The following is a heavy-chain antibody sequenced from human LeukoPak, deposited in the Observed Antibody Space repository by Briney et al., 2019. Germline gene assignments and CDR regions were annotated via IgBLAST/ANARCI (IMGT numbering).Heavy chain of an antibody. J-gene: IGHJ3*02. CDR1: GGSISRYY. CDR3: ARGRAEGAFDI. CDR2: IYYSGRP. Sequence: PSETLSLTCTVSGGSISRYYWSWIRQPPGKGLEWIGYIYYSGRPNYNPSLKSRVTISVDTSKNQFSLKLSSVTAADTAVYYCARGRAEGAFDIWGQGTMVTVSS. V-gene: IGHV4-59*01.